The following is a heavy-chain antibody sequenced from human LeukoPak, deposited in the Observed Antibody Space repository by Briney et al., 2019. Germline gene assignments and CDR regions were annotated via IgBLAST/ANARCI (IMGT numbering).Heavy chain of an antibody. Sequence: QPGGSLRLSCAASGFTFSSYGMSWVRQAPGKGLEWVSAISGSGGGGSTNYADSVRGRFTISRDNSKNTLYLQMNSLRAEDTALYYCAKGRFSNFDPWGQGTLVTVSS. J-gene: IGHJ5*02. V-gene: IGHV3-23*01. D-gene: IGHD4-11*01. CDR1: GFTFSSYG. CDR3: AKGRFSNFDP. CDR2: ISGSGGGGST.